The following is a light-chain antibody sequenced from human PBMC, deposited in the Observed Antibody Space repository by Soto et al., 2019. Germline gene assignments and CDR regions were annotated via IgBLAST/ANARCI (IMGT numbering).Light chain of an antibody. J-gene: IGKJ4*01. CDR3: QQYNAWPFT. CDR2: DAS. V-gene: IGKV3-15*01. CDR1: QSIRSH. Sequence: EIVLTQSPATLSVSPGERATLSCRVSQSIRSHLAWYRQRPGQAPRLLIYDASSRATGVPARFSGSGSGTEFTLTISSLQSEDFAVYYCQQYNAWPFTFGGGTKVDI.